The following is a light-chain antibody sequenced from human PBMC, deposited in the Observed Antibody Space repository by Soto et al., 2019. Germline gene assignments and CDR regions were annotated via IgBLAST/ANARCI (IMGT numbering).Light chain of an antibody. CDR1: QSISSW. Sequence: DIQMTQSPSTLSASVGDRVTITCRARQSISSWLAWYHQKLGRAPRLLIYDASSLESGVPSRYSGSGYGTEFTLTISSMQPDDFATYYCQQYNSYSFGQGTKVDI. J-gene: IGKJ1*01. V-gene: IGKV1-5*01. CDR2: DAS. CDR3: QQYNSYS.